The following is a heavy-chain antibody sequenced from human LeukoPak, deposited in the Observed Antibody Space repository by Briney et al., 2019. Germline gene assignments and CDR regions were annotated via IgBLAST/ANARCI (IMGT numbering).Heavy chain of an antibody. J-gene: IGHJ4*02. CDR2: ISGSGGST. CDR3: AKARTPNIAVAGTPFDY. D-gene: IGHD6-19*01. CDR1: GFTFSSYA. V-gene: IGHV3-23*01. Sequence: GGSLRLSCAASGFTFSSYAMSWVRQAPGKGLEWVSAISGSGGSTYYADSEKGRFTISRDNSKNTLYLQMNSLRAEDTAVYYCAKARTPNIAVAGTPFDYWGQGTLVTVSS.